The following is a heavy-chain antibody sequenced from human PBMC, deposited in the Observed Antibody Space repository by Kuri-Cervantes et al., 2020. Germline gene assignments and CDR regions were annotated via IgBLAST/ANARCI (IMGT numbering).Heavy chain of an antibody. J-gene: IGHJ4*02. D-gene: IGHD3-16*01. Sequence: SVKVSCKASGGTFSSYAISWVRQAPGQGLEWMGGISPIFGTANYAQKFQGRVTITTDESTSAAYMEVRSLTYEDTAVYYCARDLGTQGFNDYWGQGTLVTVSS. CDR2: ISPIFGTA. CDR1: GGTFSSYA. V-gene: IGHV1-69*05. CDR3: ARDLGTQGFNDY.